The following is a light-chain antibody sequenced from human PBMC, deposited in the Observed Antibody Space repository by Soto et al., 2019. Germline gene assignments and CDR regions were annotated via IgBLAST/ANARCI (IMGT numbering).Light chain of an antibody. J-gene: IGKJ1*01. CDR2: RAS. Sequence: SPGERATLSCRASQSVGSDYLAWYQQKPGQAPRLLIYRASSRATGIPDRFSGSGSGTDFTLTISRLQPEEFAVFYCQQYGRSRTFGQGT. V-gene: IGKV3-20*01. CDR3: QQYGRSRT. CDR1: QSVGSDY.